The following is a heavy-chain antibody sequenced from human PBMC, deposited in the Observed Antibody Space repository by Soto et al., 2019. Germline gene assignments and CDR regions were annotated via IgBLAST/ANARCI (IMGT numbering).Heavy chain of an antibody. CDR1: GYTLTELS. V-gene: IGHV1-24*01. D-gene: IGHD6-13*01. J-gene: IGHJ5*02. CDR3: ATVLLRNAAGYNWLDP. CDR2: FDPEDGET. Sequence: GASVKVSCKVSGYTLTELSMHWVRQAPGKGLEWMGGFDPEDGETIYAQKFQGRVTMTEDTSTDTAYMELSSLRSEDTAVYYCATVLLRNAAGYNWLDPWGQGTLVTVSS.